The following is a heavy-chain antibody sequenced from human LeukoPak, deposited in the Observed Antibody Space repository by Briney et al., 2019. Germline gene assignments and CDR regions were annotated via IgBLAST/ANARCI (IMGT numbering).Heavy chain of an antibody. CDR1: GYTFTGYC. J-gene: IGHJ4*02. D-gene: IGHD3-22*01. Sequence: SSVKVSCKASGYTFTGYCVHWVRQAPGQGLEGMGWINPNRGGTNYAQKFQGRVTMTRDTSITTAYMELSSLTSDDTALYYCARDYYYDSNGYHLGYWGQGTLVTVSS. CDR3: ARDYYYDSNGYHLGY. V-gene: IGHV1-2*02. CDR2: INPNRGGT.